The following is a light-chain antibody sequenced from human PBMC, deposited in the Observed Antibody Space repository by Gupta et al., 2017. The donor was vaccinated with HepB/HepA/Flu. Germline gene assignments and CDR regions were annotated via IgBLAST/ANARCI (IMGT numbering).Light chain of an antibody. J-gene: IGLJ2*01. CDR2: QDS. CDR1: KLGDKY. Sequence: SYELTQPPSVSVSPGQTASITCSGDKLGDKYACWYQQKPGQSPVLVIYQDSKRPSGIPERFSGSNSGNTATLTISGTQAMDEADYYCQAWDSSTAFGFGGGTKLTVL. V-gene: IGLV3-1*01. CDR3: QAWDSSTAFG.